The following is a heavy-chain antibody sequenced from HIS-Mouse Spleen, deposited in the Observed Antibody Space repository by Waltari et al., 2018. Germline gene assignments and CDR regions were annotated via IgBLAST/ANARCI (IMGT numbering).Heavy chain of an antibody. CDR2: IYYSGST. CDR3: AREIPYSSSWYDWYFDL. V-gene: IGHV4-39*07. CDR1: GGSISSSSYY. Sequence: QLQLQESGPGLVKPSETLSLTCTVSGGSISSSSYYWGWLRQPPGKGLEWSGSIYYSGSTYYNPSLRRRVTISVDTSKNQFSLKLSYVTAADTAVYYCAREIPYSSSWYDWYFDLWGRGTLVTVSS. J-gene: IGHJ2*01. D-gene: IGHD6-13*01.